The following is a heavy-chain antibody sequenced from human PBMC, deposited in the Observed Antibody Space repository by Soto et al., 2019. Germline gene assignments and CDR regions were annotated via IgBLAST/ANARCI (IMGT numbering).Heavy chain of an antibody. CDR2: IIPIFGTA. V-gene: IGHV1-69*13. Sequence: SVKVSCKASGGTFSSYAISWVRQAPGQGLEWRGGIIPIFGTANYAQKFQGRVTITADESTSTAYMELSSLRSEDTAVYYCARGYCTNGVCYYYYGMDVWGQGTTVTVSS. CDR3: ARGYCTNGVCYYYYGMDV. D-gene: IGHD2-8*01. CDR1: GGTFSSYA. J-gene: IGHJ6*02.